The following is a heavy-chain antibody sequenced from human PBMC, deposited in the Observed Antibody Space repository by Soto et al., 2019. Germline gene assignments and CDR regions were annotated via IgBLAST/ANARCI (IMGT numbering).Heavy chain of an antibody. V-gene: IGHV4-34*12. CDR3: ARVPLSGGLES. Sequence: SETLSLTCSFSVGSLSGYYWNCIRQPPGKGLEWIGEIIHSRSINYNPSLKSRVTISVDTSNRQFSLHLSSVTAADTAVYYCARVPLSGGLESWGQGTLVSVSS. CDR2: IIHSRSI. D-gene: IGHD2-15*01. J-gene: IGHJ4*02. CDR1: VGSLSGYY.